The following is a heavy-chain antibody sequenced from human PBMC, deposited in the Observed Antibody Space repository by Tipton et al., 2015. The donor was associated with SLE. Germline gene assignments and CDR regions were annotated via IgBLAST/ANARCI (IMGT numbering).Heavy chain of an antibody. D-gene: IGHD2-8*01. Sequence: QSGAEVKKSGASVRLSCKASGYIFSNFAMSWVRQAPGQGLEWMGWITDYNDNTNYAQSFQGKVTMTTDSSKGAAYMELRRLRFDDTAVYYCARGMYYFGHWGQGTVVTVSS. CDR2: ITDYNDNT. CDR1: GYIFSNFA. CDR3: ARGMYYFGH. V-gene: IGHV1-18*01. J-gene: IGHJ4*02.